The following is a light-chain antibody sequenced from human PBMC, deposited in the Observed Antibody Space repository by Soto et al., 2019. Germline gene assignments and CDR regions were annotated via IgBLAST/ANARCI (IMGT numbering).Light chain of an antibody. Sequence: QSALTQPRSVSGSPGQSVTISCAGTTSVVGGYNLVSWYQQHPAKAPKLMIYDVNKRPSGVPDRFSGSKSGNTASLTISGLQSEDAADYYCCSYAGSFSRMFGGGTKLTVL. CDR3: CSYAGSFSRM. J-gene: IGLJ3*02. CDR2: DVN. V-gene: IGLV2-11*01. CDR1: TSVVGGYNL.